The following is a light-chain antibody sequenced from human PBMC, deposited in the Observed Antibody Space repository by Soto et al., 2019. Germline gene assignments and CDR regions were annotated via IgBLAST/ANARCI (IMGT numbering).Light chain of an antibody. V-gene: IGLV2-8*01. CDR3: SSYARSSNG. CDR2: EVN. J-gene: IGLJ1*01. Sequence: QSVLTQPPSASGSPGQSVAISCTGTSSDVGGYNYVSWYQQHPGKAPKLMIYEVNKRPSGVPDRFSGSKSGNTASLTVSGLQALDEADYYCSSYARSSNGFATGTKPPS. CDR1: SSDVGGYNY.